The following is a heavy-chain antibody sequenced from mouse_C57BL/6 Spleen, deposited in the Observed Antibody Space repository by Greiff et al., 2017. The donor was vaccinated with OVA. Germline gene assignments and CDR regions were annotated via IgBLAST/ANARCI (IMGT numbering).Heavy chain of an antibody. J-gene: IGHJ1*03. Sequence: EVKVVESGGDLVKPGGSLKLSCAASGFTFSSYGMSWVRQTPDKRLEWVATISSGGSYTYYPASVKGRFTISRDNAKNTLYLQMSSLKSEDTAMYYCARQFITTVIERYFDVWGTGTTVTVSS. CDR2: ISSGGSYT. V-gene: IGHV5-6*01. CDR1: GFTFSSYG. D-gene: IGHD1-1*01. CDR3: ARQFITTVIERYFDV.